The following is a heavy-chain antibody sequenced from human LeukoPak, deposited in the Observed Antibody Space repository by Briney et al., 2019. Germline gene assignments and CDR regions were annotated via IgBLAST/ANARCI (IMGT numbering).Heavy chain of an antibody. V-gene: IGHV3-23*01. D-gene: IGHD3-10*01. CDR3: AIVRERLGIPEFGY. CDR1: GFTLSSYV. J-gene: IGHJ4*02. Sequence: GGSLSLSCAACGFTLSSYVVMWVRQAPGKALEGVSAICGCGGSTYYADPVKGRFTISRDNSQVPLYLQLNNLRAEGTVVLYFAIVRERLGIPEFGYWGQGTLVTVSS. CDR2: ICGCGGST.